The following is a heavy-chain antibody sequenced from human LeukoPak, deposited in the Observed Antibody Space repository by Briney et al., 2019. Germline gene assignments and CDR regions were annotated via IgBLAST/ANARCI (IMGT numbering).Heavy chain of an antibody. V-gene: IGHV3-7*01. D-gene: IGHD6-19*01. CDR1: GFTFSSYW. J-gene: IGHJ3*02. CDR3: AKDSGIAVAGTLRAFDI. CDR2: IKQDGSEK. Sequence: PGGSLRLSCAASGFTFSSYWMSWVRQAPGKGLEWVANIKQDGSEKHYVDSVKGRFTISRDNAKKSLFLQMNSLRAEDTAVYYCAKDSGIAVAGTLRAFDIWGQGTMVTVSS.